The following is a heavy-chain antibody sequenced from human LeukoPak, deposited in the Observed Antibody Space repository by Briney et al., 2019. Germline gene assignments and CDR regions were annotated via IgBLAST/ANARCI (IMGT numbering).Heavy chain of an antibody. D-gene: IGHD3-22*01. J-gene: IGHJ6*02. CDR1: GFTFSNAW. V-gene: IGHV3-15*01. Sequence: GGSLRLSCAASGFTFSNAWMSWVRQAPGKGLEWVGRIKSKTDGGTTDYAAPVKGRFTISRDDSINTLYLQMNSLRAEDTAVYYCARDYYDSSGYTYYYYGMDVWGQGTTVTVSS. CDR2: IKSKTDGGTT. CDR3: ARDYYDSSGYTYYYYGMDV.